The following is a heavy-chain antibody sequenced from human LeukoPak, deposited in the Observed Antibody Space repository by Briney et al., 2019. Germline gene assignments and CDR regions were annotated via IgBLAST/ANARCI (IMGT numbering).Heavy chain of an antibody. D-gene: IGHD3-10*01. CDR2: ISAYNGNT. Sequence: ASVKVSCKASGYTFTSYSISWVRQAPGQGLEWMGWISAYNGNTNYAQKLQGRVTMTTDTSTSTAYMELRSLRSDDTAVYYCARDRRFGDQVDYWGQGTLVTVSS. J-gene: IGHJ4*02. CDR1: GYTFTSYS. CDR3: ARDRRFGDQVDY. V-gene: IGHV1-18*01.